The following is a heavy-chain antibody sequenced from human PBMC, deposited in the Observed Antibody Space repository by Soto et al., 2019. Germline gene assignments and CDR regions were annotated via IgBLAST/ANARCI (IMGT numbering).Heavy chain of an antibody. V-gene: IGHV3-23*01. CDR3: ASRSSGWYFDY. D-gene: IGHD6-19*01. Sequence: GGSLRLSCAASGFTFSNYAMNWVRQAPGKGLEWVSVISGSGGSTYYADSVKGRFTISRDNSKNTLYLQMNSLRAEDTAVYYCASRSSGWYFDYWGQGTLVSVSS. J-gene: IGHJ4*02. CDR1: GFTFSNYA. CDR2: ISGSGGST.